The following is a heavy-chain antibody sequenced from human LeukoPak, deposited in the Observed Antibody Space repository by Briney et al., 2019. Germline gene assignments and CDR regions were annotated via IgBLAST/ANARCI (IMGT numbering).Heavy chain of an antibody. J-gene: IGHJ4*02. CDR2: INAGNGNT. D-gene: IGHD1-1*01. CDR1: GGTFSSYA. Sequence: ASVKVSCKASGGTFSSYAVHWVRQAPGQRLEWMGWINAGNGNTKYSQKFQGRVTITRDTSASTAYMELSSLRSEDTAVFYCARGSTWYRNFFDYWGQGTLVTVSS. V-gene: IGHV1-3*01. CDR3: ARGSTWYRNFFDY.